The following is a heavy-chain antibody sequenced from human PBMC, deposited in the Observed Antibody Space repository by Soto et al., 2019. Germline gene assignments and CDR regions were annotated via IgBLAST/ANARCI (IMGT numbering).Heavy chain of an antibody. Sequence: QVQLVESGGGVVQPGRSLRLSCAASGFTFSSYAMHWVRQAPGKGLEWVAVISYDGSNKYYADSVKGRFTISRDNSKNTLYLQMNSLTAEDTAVYYCARDGYSSDYSNHRLDYWGQGTLVTVSS. V-gene: IGHV3-30-3*01. J-gene: IGHJ4*02. D-gene: IGHD4-4*01. CDR2: ISYDGSNK. CDR1: GFTFSSYA. CDR3: ARDGYSSDYSNHRLDY.